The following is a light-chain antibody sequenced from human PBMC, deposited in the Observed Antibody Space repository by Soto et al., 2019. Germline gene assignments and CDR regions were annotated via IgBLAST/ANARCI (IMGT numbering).Light chain of an antibody. CDR2: EAS. CDR3: CSNAGGSTYV. V-gene: IGLV2-8*01. CDR1: SSDVGGYNY. Sequence: QSVLTQPPSASGSPGQSVTISCTGTSSDVGGYNYVSWYQQYPGKAPKLIIFEASKRPSGVSNRFSGSKSGSTASLTISGLQAEDEADYYCCSNAGGSTYVFGTGTKVTVL. J-gene: IGLJ1*01.